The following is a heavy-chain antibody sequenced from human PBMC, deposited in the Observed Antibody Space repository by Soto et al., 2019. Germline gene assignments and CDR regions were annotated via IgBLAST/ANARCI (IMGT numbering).Heavy chain of an antibody. J-gene: IGHJ5*01. V-gene: IGHV3-74*01. D-gene: IGHD4-17*01. Sequence: EVQLVECGGGLVQPGGSLRLSCAASGFTFFAYWIHWVRQVPGKGLVWFSRINSDGRHTSYADSVSGRFTISRDNSKNTVYLQMNSLTAEDTAVYYCATEGDYGDYAGENWFDSWGQGSLVTVAS. CDR3: ATEGDYGDYAGENWFDS. CDR1: GFTFFAYW. CDR2: INSDGRHT.